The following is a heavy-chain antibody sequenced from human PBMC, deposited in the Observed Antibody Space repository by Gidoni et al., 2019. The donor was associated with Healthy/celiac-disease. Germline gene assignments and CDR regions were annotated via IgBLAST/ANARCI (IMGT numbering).Heavy chain of an antibody. CDR2: IYYSGST. D-gene: IGHD5-12*01. Sequence: QLQLQESGPGLVKPSETLSLTCTVSGGSISSSSYYWGWIRQPPGKGLEWIGSIYYSGSTYYNPSLKSRVTISVDTSKNQFSLKLSSVTAADTAVYYCARLGDGYNYAVDYWGQGTLVTVSS. CDR3: ARLGDGYNYAVDY. V-gene: IGHV4-39*01. J-gene: IGHJ4*02. CDR1: GGSISSSSYY.